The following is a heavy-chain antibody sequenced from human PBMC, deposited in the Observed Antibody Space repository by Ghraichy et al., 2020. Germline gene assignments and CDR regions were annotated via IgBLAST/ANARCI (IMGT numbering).Heavy chain of an antibody. J-gene: IGHJ3*02. CDR2: IYSGGST. Sequence: GESLNISCAASGFTVSSNYMSWVRQAPGKGLEWVSVIYSGGSTYYADSVKGRFTISRDNSKNMLYLQMNSLRAEDTAVYYCARELAGYCSSARCYPGHPDAFDIAGQGTMVTVSS. CDR1: GFTVSSNY. D-gene: IGHD2-2*01. V-gene: IGHV3-53*01. CDR3: ARELAGYCSSARCYPGHPDAFDI.